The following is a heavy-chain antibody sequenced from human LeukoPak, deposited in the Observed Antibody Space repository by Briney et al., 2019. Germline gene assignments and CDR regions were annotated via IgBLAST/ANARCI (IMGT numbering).Heavy chain of an antibody. D-gene: IGHD2/OR15-2a*01. CDR2: ILPSGQT. V-gene: IGHV4-4*07. CDR1: GGSLSNYY. J-gene: IGHJ4*02. CDR3: TRGCEYGDYLDY. Sequence: SETLSLTCTVSGGSLSNYYWNWIWQPAGKELEWIGRILPSGQTTYNPSLKSRVTMSLDTSKNQVSLKLNSVTDADTAVYYCTRGCEYGDYLDYWGQGTLVTVSS.